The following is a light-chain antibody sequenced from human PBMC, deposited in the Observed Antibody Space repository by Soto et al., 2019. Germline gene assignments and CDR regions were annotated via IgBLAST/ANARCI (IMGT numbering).Light chain of an antibody. CDR3: QQRSSWPSTIT. CDR2: VEC. Sequence: VLTQSPGALSLSPGARATLPGRAGHSFGSSYLAWYQQKPGQGPSLLIYVECGRASGIPDRVSVSGSGTDFTLTLSSRGLEDFAVYFCQQRSSWPSTITFGQGTRLEIK. J-gene: IGKJ5*01. CDR1: HSFGSSY. V-gene: IGKV3D-20*02.